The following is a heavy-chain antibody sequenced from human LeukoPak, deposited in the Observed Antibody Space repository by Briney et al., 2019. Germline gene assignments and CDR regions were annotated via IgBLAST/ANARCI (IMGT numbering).Heavy chain of an antibody. D-gene: IGHD6-13*01. V-gene: IGHV4-4*07. Sequence: PSETLSLTCTVSGGSISSYYLSWIRQPAGKGLEWIGRIYSTGSTNYNPSLKSRVTMSVDTSKNQFSLRLRSVTAADTAVYYCARQIASAGTAGFDFWGQQALVTIAS. CDR2: IYSTGST. J-gene: IGHJ4*02. CDR1: GGSISSYY. CDR3: ARQIASAGTAGFDF.